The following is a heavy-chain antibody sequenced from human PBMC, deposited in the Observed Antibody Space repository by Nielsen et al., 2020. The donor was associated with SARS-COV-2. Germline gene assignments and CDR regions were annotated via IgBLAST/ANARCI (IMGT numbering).Heavy chain of an antibody. V-gene: IGHV3-11*05. CDR3: ARAAYYDFWSGYPDYFDY. CDR2: ISSSSSYT. Sequence: GESLKISCAASGFTFSDYYMSWIRQAPGKGLEWVSYISSSSSYTNYADSVKGRFTISRDNAKNSLYLQMNSLRAEDTAVYYCARAAYYDFWSGYPDYFDYWGQGTLVTVSS. D-gene: IGHD3-3*01. J-gene: IGHJ4*02. CDR1: GFTFSDYY.